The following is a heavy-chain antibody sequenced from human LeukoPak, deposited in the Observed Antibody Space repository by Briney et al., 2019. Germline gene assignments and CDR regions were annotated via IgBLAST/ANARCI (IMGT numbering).Heavy chain of an antibody. CDR3: ARLYWGSYRFLDY. CDR2: ISGSGRTI. Sequence: GGSLRLSCAAPGFTFSSYEMNWVRQAPGKGLEWVPYISGSGRTIFYADSVKGRFTISRDNAKNSLYLQMNSLRAEDTAVYYCARLYWGSYRFLDYWGQGTLVTVSS. D-gene: IGHD3-16*02. CDR1: GFTFSSYE. V-gene: IGHV3-48*03. J-gene: IGHJ4*02.